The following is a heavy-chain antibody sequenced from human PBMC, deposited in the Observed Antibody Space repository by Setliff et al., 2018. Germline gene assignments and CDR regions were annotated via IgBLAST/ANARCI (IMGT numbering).Heavy chain of an antibody. D-gene: IGHD3-16*02. CDR1: GYTFTSYG. V-gene: IGHV1-18*01. CDR3: ARFRFGPLYDYVWGSYRYNNNFDY. J-gene: IGHJ4*02. Sequence: GASVKVSCKASGYTFTSYGVSWVRQAPGQGLEWMGWISGYNGNTNHAQKLQGRVTMTTDTSTSTAYMELRSLRSDDPAVYYCARFRFGPLYDYVWGSYRYNNNFDYWGQGTLVTVSS. CDR2: ISGYNGNT.